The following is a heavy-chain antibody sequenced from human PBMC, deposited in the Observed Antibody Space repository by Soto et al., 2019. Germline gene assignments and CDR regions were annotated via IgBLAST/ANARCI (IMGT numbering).Heavy chain of an antibody. D-gene: IGHD3-3*01. V-gene: IGHV1-3*01. J-gene: IGHJ4*02. Sequence: GASVKVSCKASGYTFTSYAMHWVRQAPGQRLEWMGWINAGNGNTKYSQKFQGRVTITRDTSASTAYMELSSLRSEDTAVYYCARDPEITIFGVVTGYFDYWGQGTLVTVSS. CDR2: INAGNGNT. CDR3: ARDPEITIFGVVTGYFDY. CDR1: GYTFTSYA.